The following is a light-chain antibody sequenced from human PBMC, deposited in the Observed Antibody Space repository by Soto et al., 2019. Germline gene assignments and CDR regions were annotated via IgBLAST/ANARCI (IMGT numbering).Light chain of an antibody. Sequence: QSVLTQPPSVSGAPGQRVTISCTGSSSNIGAGYDVHWYQQLPGTAPKLLIYGNSNRPSGVPDRFSGSKSGTSASLAITGLQAEDEGEYYCQSYDSSLSGSGVFGGGTQLTVL. J-gene: IGLJ3*02. CDR2: GNS. V-gene: IGLV1-40*01. CDR3: QSYDSSLSGSGV. CDR1: SSNIGAGYD.